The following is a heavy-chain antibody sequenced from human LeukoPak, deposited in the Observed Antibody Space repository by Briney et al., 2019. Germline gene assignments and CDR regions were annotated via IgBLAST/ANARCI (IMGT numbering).Heavy chain of an antibody. J-gene: IGHJ6*03. V-gene: IGHV3-23*01. D-gene: IGHD3-10*01. CDR1: GFTFSTYA. CDR2: ISGSGHST. CDR3: AKDRQGFGFGEQLDYYYMDV. Sequence: GGSLRLSCAASGFTFSTYAMSWVRQAPGKGLEWVSGISGSGHSTYYADSVKGRFTISRDNSKNTLYLQINSLRAEDTAVYYCAKDRQGFGFGEQLDYYYMDVWGKGTTVTVSS.